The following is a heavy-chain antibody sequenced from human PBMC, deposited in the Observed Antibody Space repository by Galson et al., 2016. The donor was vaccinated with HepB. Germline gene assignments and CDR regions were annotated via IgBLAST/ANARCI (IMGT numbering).Heavy chain of an antibody. D-gene: IGHD2-2*01. V-gene: IGHV3-30-3*01. Sequence: SLRLSCAASGFTFSNSAMHWVRQAPGKGLGWLAVISYHGSDIFYADSVKGRFTTSRDNPKKTLFLQLNNLRSEDTAVYYCARDLFSSSSFIDFWGQGTLVTVSS. CDR3: ARDLFSSSSFIDF. J-gene: IGHJ4*02. CDR1: GFTFSNSA. CDR2: ISYHGSDI.